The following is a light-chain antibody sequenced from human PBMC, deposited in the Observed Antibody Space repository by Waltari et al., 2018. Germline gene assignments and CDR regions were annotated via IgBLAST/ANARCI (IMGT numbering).Light chain of an antibody. CDR2: LAS. Sequence: DIQMTQSPSSLSASVGDRVTITCRASQDISDSLAWYQQTPGRAPKLLLYLASRLASGVPSRFSGSGSGTDYTLTISSLQPEDFATYYCQQYYSNPRTFGQGTKVETK. J-gene: IGKJ1*01. CDR1: QDISDS. V-gene: IGKV1-NL1*01. CDR3: QQYYSNPRT.